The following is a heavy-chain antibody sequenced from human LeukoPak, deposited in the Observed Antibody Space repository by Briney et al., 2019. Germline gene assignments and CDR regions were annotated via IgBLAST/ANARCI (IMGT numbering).Heavy chain of an antibody. CDR3: AREVYDILTGYPS. CDR2: IYTSGST. V-gene: IGHV4-61*02. CDR1: GGSISSGSYY. D-gene: IGHD3-9*01. J-gene: IGHJ4*02. Sequence: SQTLSLTCTVSGGSISSGSYYWGWIRQPAGKGLEWIGRIYTSGSTNYNPSLKSRVTISVDTSKNQFSLKLSSVTAADTAVYYCAREVYDILTGYPSWGQGTLVTVSS.